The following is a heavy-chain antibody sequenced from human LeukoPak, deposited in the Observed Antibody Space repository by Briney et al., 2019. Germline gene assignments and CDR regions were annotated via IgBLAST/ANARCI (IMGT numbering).Heavy chain of an antibody. J-gene: IGHJ4*02. D-gene: IGHD2-21*01. Sequence: SETLSLTCTVSGYSISSGYYWGWIRQPPGKGLEWIGSIYHSGSTYYNPSLKSRVTISIDTSKNHFSLKLSSVTAADTAVYYCARQRLWLDYWGQGTLVTVSS. CDR3: ARQRLWLDY. V-gene: IGHV4-38-2*02. CDR1: GYSISSGYY. CDR2: IYHSGST.